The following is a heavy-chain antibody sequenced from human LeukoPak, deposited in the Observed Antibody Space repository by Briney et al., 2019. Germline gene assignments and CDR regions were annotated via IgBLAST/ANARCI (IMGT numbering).Heavy chain of an antibody. CDR1: GYTFTSYY. V-gene: IGHV1-46*01. CDR3: ASSQQWLTREGSAFDI. CDR2: INPSGGST. D-gene: IGHD6-19*01. Sequence: ASVKVSCKASGYTFTSYYMHWVRQAPGQGLEWMGIINPSGGSTSYAQKFQGRVTMTTDTSTSTAYMELRSLRSDDTAVYYCASSQQWLTREGSAFDIWGQGTMVTVSS. J-gene: IGHJ3*02.